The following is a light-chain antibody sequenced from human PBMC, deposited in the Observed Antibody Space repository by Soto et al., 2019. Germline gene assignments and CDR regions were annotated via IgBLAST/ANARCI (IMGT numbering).Light chain of an antibody. J-gene: IGKJ1*01. CDR2: GAS. Sequence: EIVMTQSPATLSVSPGERATLSCRASQSVSSFLAWYQQKPGQAPRLLIYGASTRATGIPARFSGSGSGTEFPLTISSLQYEDFAVYYCQQYANWPPWTFGQGTKVEI. CDR1: QSVSSF. CDR3: QQYANWPPWT. V-gene: IGKV3-15*01.